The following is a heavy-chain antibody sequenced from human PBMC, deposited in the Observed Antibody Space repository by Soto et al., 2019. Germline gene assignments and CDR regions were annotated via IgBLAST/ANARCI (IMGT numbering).Heavy chain of an antibody. V-gene: IGHV3-48*03. Sequence: GGSLRLSCAASGFTFSSYEMNWVRQAPGKGLEWVSYISSSGSTIYYADSVRGRFTISRDNAKNSLYLQMNSLRAEDTAVYYCARAGWQSDYWGQGTLVTVSS. CDR3: ARAGWQSDY. CDR2: ISSSGSTI. CDR1: GFTFSSYE. D-gene: IGHD3-9*01. J-gene: IGHJ4*02.